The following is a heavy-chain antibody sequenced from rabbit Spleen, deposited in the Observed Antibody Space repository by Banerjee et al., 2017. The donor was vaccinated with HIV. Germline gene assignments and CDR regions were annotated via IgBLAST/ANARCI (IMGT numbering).Heavy chain of an antibody. CDR3: ARDTSSSFSSYGMDL. J-gene: IGHJ6*01. CDR1: GVSFSSNYY. D-gene: IGHD1-1*01. V-gene: IGHV1S40*01. Sequence: QSLEESGGDLVKPGASLTLTCSASGVSFSSNYYMCWVRQAPGKGLEWIACIDTGSSGFTYFATWAKGRFTCSKTSSTTVTLQMTRLTAADTATYFCARDTSSSFSSYGMDLWGQGTLVTVS. CDR2: IDTGSSGFT.